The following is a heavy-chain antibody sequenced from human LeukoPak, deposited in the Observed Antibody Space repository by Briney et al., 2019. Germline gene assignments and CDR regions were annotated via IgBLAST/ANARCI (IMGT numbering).Heavy chain of an antibody. Sequence: SETLSLTCTVSGGSISSYYRSWIRQPPGKGLEWIGYIYYSGSTNYNPSLKSRVTISVDTSKNQFSLKLSSVTAADTAVYYCARHLGYCSSTSCFHNWFDPWGQGTLVTVSS. J-gene: IGHJ5*02. D-gene: IGHD2-2*01. CDR1: GGSISSYY. CDR3: ARHLGYCSSTSCFHNWFDP. CDR2: IYYSGST. V-gene: IGHV4-59*01.